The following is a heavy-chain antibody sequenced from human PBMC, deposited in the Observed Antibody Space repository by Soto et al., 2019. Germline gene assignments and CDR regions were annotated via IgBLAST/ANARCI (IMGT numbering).Heavy chain of an antibody. CDR2: IYYSGST. Sequence: SETLSLTCTVSGDSIGSGNYYWSWIRQPPGKGLEWIGYIYYSGSTYYNPSLKSRVTISVDTSKNQFSLKLSSVTAADTAVYYCARDFKRHRSSPGPLEYWGQGTLVTVSS. CDR1: GDSIGSGNYY. D-gene: IGHD6-6*01. CDR3: ARDFKRHRSSPGPLEY. V-gene: IGHV4-30-4*01. J-gene: IGHJ4*02.